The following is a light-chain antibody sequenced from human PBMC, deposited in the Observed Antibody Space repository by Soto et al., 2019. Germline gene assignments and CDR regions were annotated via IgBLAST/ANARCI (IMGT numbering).Light chain of an antibody. CDR1: SSDVGGYTY. CDR2: DVS. V-gene: IGLV2-14*01. Sequence: QSARTQPASVSGSPGQSIAISCTGTSSDVGGYTYVSWYQQYPGKAPKVLIYDVSKRPSGVSGRFSGSKSGNTASLTISGLQSEDEADYYCSSYTTSSLYVFGTGTKVTVL. J-gene: IGLJ1*01. CDR3: SSYTTSSLYV.